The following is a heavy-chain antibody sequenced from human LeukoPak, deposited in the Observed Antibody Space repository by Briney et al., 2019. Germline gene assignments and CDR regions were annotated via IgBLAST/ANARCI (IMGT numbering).Heavy chain of an antibody. Sequence: GGSLRLSCAASGFTFSIAWMSWVRQAPGKGLEWVAVIWYDGTNKYYADSVKGRFTISRDNSNNTLYLQVNSLRAEDTAVYYCARAGTSTYGVDVWGQGTTVTVSS. CDR3: ARAGTSTYGVDV. V-gene: IGHV3-33*08. D-gene: IGHD2-2*01. J-gene: IGHJ6*02. CDR2: IWYDGTNK. CDR1: GFTFSIAW.